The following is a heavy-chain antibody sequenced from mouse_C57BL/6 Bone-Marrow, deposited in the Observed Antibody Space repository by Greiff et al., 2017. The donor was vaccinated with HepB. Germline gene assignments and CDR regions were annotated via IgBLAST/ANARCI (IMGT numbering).Heavy chain of an antibody. CDR1: GYTFTSYW. Sequence: QVQLQQPGAELVMPGASVKLSCKASGYTFTSYWMHWVKQRPGQGLEWIGEIDPSDSYTNYNQKFKGKSTLTVDKSSSTAYMQLSSLTSEDSAVYYCARGFTTVVARAMDYWGQGTSVTVSS. V-gene: IGHV1-69*01. CDR2: IDPSDSYT. D-gene: IGHD1-1*01. J-gene: IGHJ4*01. CDR3: ARGFTTVVARAMDY.